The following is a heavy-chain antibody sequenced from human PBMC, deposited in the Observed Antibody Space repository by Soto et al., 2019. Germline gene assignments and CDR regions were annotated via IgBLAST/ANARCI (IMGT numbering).Heavy chain of an antibody. J-gene: IGHJ6*02. Sequence: PGGSLRVSCAASGFTFDDYAMHWVRQAPGKGLEWVSGISWNSGSIGYADSVKGRFTISRDNAKNSLYLQMNSLRAEDTAVYYCVKSIAAAGYYYYYGMDVWGQGTTVTVSS. CDR1: GFTFDDYA. D-gene: IGHD6-13*01. CDR2: ISWNSGSI. V-gene: IGHV3-9*01. CDR3: VKSIAAAGYYYYYGMDV.